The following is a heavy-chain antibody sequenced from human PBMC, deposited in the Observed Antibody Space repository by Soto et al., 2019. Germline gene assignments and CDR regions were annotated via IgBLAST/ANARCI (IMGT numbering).Heavy chain of an antibody. V-gene: IGHV3-15*07. J-gene: IGHJ4*02. D-gene: IGHD3-3*01. CDR3: NAYYDFWCGNTPF. CDR2: IKSKADGETT. CDR1: GLTFKNVW. Sequence: EVQLVESGGGLVKPGGSLGLSCAASGLTFKNVWMHWVRQAPGKGLEWVGRIKSKADGETTDYTETVKGRFTISRDDSNNTLYLQRNSRKTADTDVYDCNAYYDFWCGNTPFWGQGTLVTVSS.